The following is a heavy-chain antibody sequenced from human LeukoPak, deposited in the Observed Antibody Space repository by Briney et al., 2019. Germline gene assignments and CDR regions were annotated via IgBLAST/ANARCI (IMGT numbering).Heavy chain of an antibody. CDR2: ISTSSNYI. Sequence: PGRSLRLSCAASGFTFSSYGMNWVRQAPGKGLEWVSSISTSSNYIYYADSVKGRFTISRDNAKNSLYLQMNSLRAEDTAVYYCARLTGDLSYFDYWGQGTLVTVSS. CDR1: GFTFSSYG. CDR3: ARLTGDLSYFDY. J-gene: IGHJ4*02. D-gene: IGHD7-27*01. V-gene: IGHV3-21*01.